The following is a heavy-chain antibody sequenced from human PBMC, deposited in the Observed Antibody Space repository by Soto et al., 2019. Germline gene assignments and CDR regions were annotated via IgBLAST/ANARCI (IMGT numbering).Heavy chain of an antibody. CDR1: GFSFAGYY. CDR3: AKDLTRQLAYWLDP. V-gene: IGHV1-2*02. D-gene: IGHD6-6*01. CDR2: INAHSGGT. J-gene: IGHJ5*02. Sequence: ASVKVSCKASGFSFAGYYIHWLRQAPGQGPEWMGWINAHSGGTEYAQKFQGRVTLTRDTSIATAYLTLTSLTSDDTALYYCAKDLTRQLAYWLDPWGQGTQVTVSS.